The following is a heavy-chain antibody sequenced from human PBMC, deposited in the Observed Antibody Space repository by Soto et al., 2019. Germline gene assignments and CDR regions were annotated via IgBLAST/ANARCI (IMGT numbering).Heavy chain of an antibody. CDR3: AKVRDGYNAD. D-gene: IGHD5-12*01. J-gene: IGHJ4*02. CDR2: ISGSGGST. V-gene: IGHV3-23*01. CDR1: GFTFSRYA. Sequence: GGSPRLSCSASGFTFSRYAMSWGRQAPGKGLEWVSAISGSGGSTYYADSVKGRFTISRDNSKNTLYLQMNSLRAEDTAVYYCAKVRDGYNADWGQGTLVTVSS.